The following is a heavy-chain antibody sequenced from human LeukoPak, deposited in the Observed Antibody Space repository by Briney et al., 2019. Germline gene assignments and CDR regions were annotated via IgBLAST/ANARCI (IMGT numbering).Heavy chain of an antibody. CDR1: GFTFSTYE. CDR2: ISCTGTTI. Sequence: GGSLRLSCAASGFTFSTYEMNWVRQPPGKGLEWVSYISCTGTTIYYADSVKGRFTICRDNAKNSLYLQMNSLRAEDRAVYYCARVVRDGYNRIDYWGQGTLVTVSS. J-gene: IGHJ4*02. D-gene: IGHD5-24*01. V-gene: IGHV3-48*03. CDR3: ARVVRDGYNRIDY.